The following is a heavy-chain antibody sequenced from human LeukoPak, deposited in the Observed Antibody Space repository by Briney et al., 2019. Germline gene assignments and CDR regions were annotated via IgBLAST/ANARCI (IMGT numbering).Heavy chain of an antibody. J-gene: IGHJ6*03. Sequence: PGGSLRLSCAASGFTFSSYEMNWVRQAPGKGLEWVSYISSSGSTIYYADSVKGRFTISRDNAKNSLYLQMNSLRAEDTAVYYCARDGRVVVVPAASHMDVWGKGATVTVSS. CDR2: ISSSGSTI. V-gene: IGHV3-48*03. CDR3: ARDGRVVVVPAASHMDV. CDR1: GFTFSSYE. D-gene: IGHD2-2*01.